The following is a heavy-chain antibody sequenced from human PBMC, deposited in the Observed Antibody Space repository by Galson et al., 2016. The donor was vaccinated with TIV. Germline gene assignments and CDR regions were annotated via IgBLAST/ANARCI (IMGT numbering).Heavy chain of an antibody. Sequence: SVKVSCKASGGIFRNYPISWVRQAPGQGLEWMGGIIPIFNIADYAQKFQGRVTITADESARTVSMELSSPRSDDTAVYYCARAGGGYHDTYWYFDLWGRGTLVTVSS. J-gene: IGHJ2*01. CDR2: IIPIFNIA. CDR1: GGIFRNYP. CDR3: ARAGGGYHDTYWYFDL. D-gene: IGHD3-22*01. V-gene: IGHV1-69*13.